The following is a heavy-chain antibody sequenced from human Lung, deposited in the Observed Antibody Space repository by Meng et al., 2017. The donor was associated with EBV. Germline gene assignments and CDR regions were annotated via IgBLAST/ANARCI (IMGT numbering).Heavy chain of an antibody. V-gene: IGHV1-69*13. Sequence: QVQWVRSGAEVKRPGSSVKVACKTSGGSFSTHTFSWVRQAPGQGLEWMGGLIAVFDKTKAAPRFQDRVTFTADESTSTAYMELSSLTFDDTAVYFCARGRRNEPLFDYWGQGTLVTVSS. J-gene: IGHJ4*02. D-gene: IGHD1-14*01. CDR1: GGSFSTHT. CDR3: ARGRRNEPLFDY. CDR2: LIAVFDKT.